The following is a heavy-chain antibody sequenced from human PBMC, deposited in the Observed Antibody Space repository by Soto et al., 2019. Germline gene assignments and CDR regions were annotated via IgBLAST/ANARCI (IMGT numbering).Heavy chain of an antibody. V-gene: IGHV4-34*01. Sequence: QVHLQQWGAGLLKPSEALSLTCGVYGGSFTEFYWSWLRQAPGKGLEWIGEINHSGKTDYNPSLKSRLTISIDASKSQVSLKVTSATAADTAVYYCARVVGGHYYGMDVWGQGTTVIVPS. D-gene: IGHD3-16*01. J-gene: IGHJ6*02. CDR1: GGSFTEFY. CDR3: ARVVGGHYYGMDV. CDR2: INHSGKT.